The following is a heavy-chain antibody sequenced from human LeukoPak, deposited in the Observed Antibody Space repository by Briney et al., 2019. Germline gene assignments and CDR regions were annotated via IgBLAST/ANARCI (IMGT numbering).Heavy chain of an antibody. D-gene: IGHD2-2*01. V-gene: IGHV3-30-3*01. J-gene: IGHJ6*02. CDR3: ARVSDIVVVPAAPGYYYGMDV. Sequence: GRSLRLSCAASGFTFSSYAMHWVRQAPGKGLEWVAVISYDGSNKYYADSVKGRFTISRDNSKNTLYLQMNSLRAEDTAVYYCARVSDIVVVPAAPGYYYGMDVWGQGTTVTVSS. CDR2: ISYDGSNK. CDR1: GFTFSSYA.